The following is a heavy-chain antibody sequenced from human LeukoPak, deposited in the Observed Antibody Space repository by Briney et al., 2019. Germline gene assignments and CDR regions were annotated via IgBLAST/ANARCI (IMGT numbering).Heavy chain of an antibody. CDR2: IWNDGGNK. Sequence: PGGSLRLSCVASGFMFSVYGMHWVRQAPGKGLEWVAVIWNDGGNKYYADSVKGRFTISRDNSKNTLYLQMNSLRAEDTAVYSCARASGPFDYWGQGTLVTVSS. CDR3: ARASGPFDY. V-gene: IGHV3-33*01. J-gene: IGHJ4*02. D-gene: IGHD3-10*01. CDR1: GFMFSVYG.